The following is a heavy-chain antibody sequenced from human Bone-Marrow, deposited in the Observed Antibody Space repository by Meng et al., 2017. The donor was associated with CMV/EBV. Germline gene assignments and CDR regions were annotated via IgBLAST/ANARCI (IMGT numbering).Heavy chain of an antibody. V-gene: IGHV3-33*01. J-gene: IGHJ5*02. D-gene: IGHD3-3*01. CDR3: ARGAFGGGGWFDP. CDR1: GFTFSSYG. CDR2: IWYDGSNK. Sequence: GESLKISCAASGFTFSSYGMHWVRQAPGKGLEWVAVIWYDGSNKYYADSVKGRFTISRDNSKNTLYLQMNSLRAEDTAVYYCARGAFGGGGWFDPWGQGTLVTVSS.